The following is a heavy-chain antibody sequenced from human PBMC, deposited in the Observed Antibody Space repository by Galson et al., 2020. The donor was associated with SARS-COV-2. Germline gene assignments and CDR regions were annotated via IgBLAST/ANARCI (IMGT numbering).Heavy chain of an antibody. D-gene: IGHD3-22*01. CDR2: IYYSGST. CDR3: ARQYYYDSSGYFGDFDY. J-gene: IGHJ4*02. CDR1: GGSISSSSYY. Sequence: SETLSLTCTVSGGSISSSSYYWGWIRQPPGKGLEWIGRIYYSGSTYYNPSLKSRVTIFVDTSKNQLSLMLTSVTAADTAVYYCARQYYYDSSGYFGDFDYWGQGTLVTVAS. V-gene: IGHV4-39*01.